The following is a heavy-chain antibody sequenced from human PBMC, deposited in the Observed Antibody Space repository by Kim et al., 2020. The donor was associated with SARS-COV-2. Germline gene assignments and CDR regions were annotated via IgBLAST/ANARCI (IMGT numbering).Heavy chain of an antibody. CDR2: ISSSSSYI. J-gene: IGHJ5*02. D-gene: IGHD3-10*01. V-gene: IGHV3-21*01. CDR3: ARDTPRGAAGRGLHNWFDP. Sequence: GGSLRLSCAASGFTFSSYSMNWVRQAPGKGLEWVSSISSSSSYIYYADSVKGRFTISRDNAKNTLYLQMTSLRAEDTAVYYCARDTPRGAAGRGLHNWFDPWGQGTLVTVSS. CDR1: GFTFSSYS.